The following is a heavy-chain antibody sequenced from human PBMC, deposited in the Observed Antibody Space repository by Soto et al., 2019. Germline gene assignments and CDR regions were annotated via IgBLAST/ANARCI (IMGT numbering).Heavy chain of an antibody. V-gene: IGHV3-66*01. CDR3: ATAKLLLPWLFDY. Sequence: GGSLRLSCAASGFIVSSNYMSWVRQAPGKGLEWVSDIYSGGSTFYADSVKGRFIISRDDSKNTLFLQMNSLRAEDTAVYYCATAKLLLPWLFDYWGQGTLVTVSS. J-gene: IGHJ4*02. CDR2: IYSGGST. D-gene: IGHD2-15*01. CDR1: GFIVSSNY.